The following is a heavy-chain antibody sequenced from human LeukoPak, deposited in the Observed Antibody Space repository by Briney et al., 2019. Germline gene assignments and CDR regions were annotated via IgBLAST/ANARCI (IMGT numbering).Heavy chain of an antibody. CDR2: INPSGGST. V-gene: IGHV1-46*01. CDR3: ARDNSPIPETFVYRDPYDFYFDY. CDR1: GYTFTSYY. Sequence: AASVKVSCKASGYTFTSYYIHWVRQAPGQGLEWMGIINPSGGSTSYGQEFQGRVTVTRDMSTTTVYMELSSLRSEDTAVYYCARDNSPIPETFVYRDPYDFYFDYWGQGTLVTVSS. D-gene: IGHD4-23*01. J-gene: IGHJ4*02.